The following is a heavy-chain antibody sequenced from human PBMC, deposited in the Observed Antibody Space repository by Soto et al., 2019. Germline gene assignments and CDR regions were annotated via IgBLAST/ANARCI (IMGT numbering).Heavy chain of an antibody. CDR1: GFTFSSYS. CDR2: ISYDGSDK. D-gene: IGHD6-6*01. Sequence: GGSLRLSCAASGFTFSSYSTHWFRQAPGKGLEWVAVISYDGSDKYYADSVKGRFTISRDNSKNTLYLQMNSLRPEDTAVYYCARVYSSLDYGIDYWGQGTLVTVSS. V-gene: IGHV3-30-3*01. J-gene: IGHJ4*02. CDR3: ARVYSSLDYGIDY.